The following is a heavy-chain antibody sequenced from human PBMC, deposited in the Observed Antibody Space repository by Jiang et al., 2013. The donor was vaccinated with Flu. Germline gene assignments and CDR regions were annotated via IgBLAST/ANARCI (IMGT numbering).Heavy chain of an antibody. V-gene: IGHV4-59*11. D-gene: IGHD3-10*01. CDR3: ARGRGQWFGELLFDY. CDR1: GDSFSDHY. CDR2: IYYSGST. J-gene: IGHJ4*02. Sequence: QLVESGPGLVKPSETLSLTCTVSGDSFSDHYWNWIRQPPGKGLEWIGYIYYSGSTNYNPSLESRVTISLDTSKNQFSLQLTSVTAADTAVYYCARGRGQWFGELLFDYWGQGSLVTVSS.